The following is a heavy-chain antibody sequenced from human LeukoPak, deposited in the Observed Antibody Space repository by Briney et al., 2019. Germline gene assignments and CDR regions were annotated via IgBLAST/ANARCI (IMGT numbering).Heavy chain of an antibody. CDR3: ARWPEGP. J-gene: IGHJ5*02. CDR2: INSDGSST. V-gene: IGHV3-74*01. Sequence: GGSLRLSCAASGFTFSSYWMHWVRQAPGKGLVWVSRINSDGSSTTYADSVKGRFTISRDNAKKSLYLQMNSLRVEDMALYYCARWPEGPWGQGTLVTVSS. D-gene: IGHD5-12*01. CDR1: GFTFSSYW.